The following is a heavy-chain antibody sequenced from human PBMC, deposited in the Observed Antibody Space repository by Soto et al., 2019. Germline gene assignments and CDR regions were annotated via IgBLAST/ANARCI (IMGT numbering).Heavy chain of an antibody. CDR3: AREAGFSGGSLGHSWFDP. J-gene: IGHJ5*02. V-gene: IGHV1-18*04. CDR1: GYTFTSYG. CDR2: ISAYNGNT. D-gene: IGHD2-15*01. Sequence: ASVKVSCKASGYTFTSYGISWVRQAPGQGLEWMGWISAYNGNTNYAQKLQGRVTMTTDTSTSTAYMELRSLRSDDTAVYYCAREAGFSGGSLGHSWFDPWGQGTLVTVSS.